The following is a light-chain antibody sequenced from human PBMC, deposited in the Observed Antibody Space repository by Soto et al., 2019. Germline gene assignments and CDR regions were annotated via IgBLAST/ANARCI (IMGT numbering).Light chain of an antibody. J-gene: IGKJ5*01. CDR3: QQHGSSPIT. CDR1: QSISIN. Sequence: ELVMTQSPATLSVSPGERAILSCRASQSISINLAWYQQKPGQTPRLLVYGASSRATGIPDRFSGSGSGTDFTLTISRLEPEEFAVYYCQQHGSSPITVGQGTRLEIK. CDR2: GAS. V-gene: IGKV3-20*01.